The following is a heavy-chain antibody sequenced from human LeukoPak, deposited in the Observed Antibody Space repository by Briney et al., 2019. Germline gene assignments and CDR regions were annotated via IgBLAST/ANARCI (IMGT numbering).Heavy chain of an antibody. CDR3: AREALEWSPPDI. Sequence: PGGSLRLSCAASGFTFSNYAMNWVRQAPGKGLEWVSAISDSGGRTSYADSVKGRFTISRDNSKNTLYLQMNNMRTEDTAVYYCAREALEWSPPDIWGQGTTVTVSS. J-gene: IGHJ3*02. V-gene: IGHV3-23*01. D-gene: IGHD3-3*01. CDR1: GFTFSNYA. CDR2: ISDSGGRT.